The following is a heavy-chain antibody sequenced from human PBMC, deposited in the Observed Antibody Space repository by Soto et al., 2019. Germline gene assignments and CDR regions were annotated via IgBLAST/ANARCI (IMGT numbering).Heavy chain of an antibody. J-gene: IGHJ5*02. D-gene: IGHD4-17*01. CDR1: GGSISIGGYY. Sequence: PSETLSLTCTVSGGSISIGGYYWCGIRQHPGKGLEWIGYIYYSGSTYYNPSLKSRVIISVDRSKNQFSLKLSSVTAADTAVYNCAIETYGDYVGYFDPWGQGTLVTVSS. V-gene: IGHV4-31*09. CDR2: IYYSGST. CDR3: AIETYGDYVGYFDP.